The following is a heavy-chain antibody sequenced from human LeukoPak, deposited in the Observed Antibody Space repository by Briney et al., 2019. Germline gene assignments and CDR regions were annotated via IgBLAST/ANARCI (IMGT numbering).Heavy chain of an antibody. D-gene: IGHD6-13*01. CDR2: IYPGDSDT. CDR3: ARRVAADAYRGDWFDP. V-gene: IGHV5-51*01. Sequence: HGESLKISCKSFGYSFTDHWVAWVRQMPGKGPEWMGIIYPGDSDTRYSPSFQGQVTISADKSISTAYLQWSSLKASDTAMYYCARRVAADAYRGDWFDPWGQGTLVTVSS. CDR1: GYSFTDHW. J-gene: IGHJ5*02.